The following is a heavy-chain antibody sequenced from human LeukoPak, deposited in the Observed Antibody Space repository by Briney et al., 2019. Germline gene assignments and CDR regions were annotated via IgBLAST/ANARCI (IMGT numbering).Heavy chain of an antibody. D-gene: IGHD3-9*01. CDR2: IIPIFCTA. Sequence: SVKVSCTSSGGTFSSYAISWVRQAPGQGLEWMGGIIPIFCTANYAQKFQGRVTITADKSTSTAYMELSSLRSEDTAVYYCARSGVGSDLNGRTDWLLNYFDYWGQGTLVTVSS. V-gene: IGHV1-69*06. J-gene: IGHJ4*02. CDR3: ARSGVGSDLNGRTDWLLNYFDY. CDR1: GGTFSSYA.